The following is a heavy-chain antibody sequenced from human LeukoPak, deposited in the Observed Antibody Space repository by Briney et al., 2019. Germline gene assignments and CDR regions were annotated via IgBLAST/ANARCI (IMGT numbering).Heavy chain of an antibody. J-gene: IGHJ4*02. V-gene: IGHV3-30*02. Sequence: PGGSLRLSCAASGFTFSSYGMHWVRQAPGKGLEWVAFIRYDGSNKYYADSVKGRFTISRDNSKNTLYLQMNSLRAEDTAVYYCAKGILGYCGSTSCYGARGGDYWGQGTLVTVSS. D-gene: IGHD2-2*01. CDR3: AKGILGYCGSTSCYGARGGDY. CDR1: GFTFSSYG. CDR2: IRYDGSNK.